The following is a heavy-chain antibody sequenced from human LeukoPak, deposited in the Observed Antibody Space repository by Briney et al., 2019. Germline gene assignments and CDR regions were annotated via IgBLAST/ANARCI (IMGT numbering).Heavy chain of an antibody. Sequence: ASVKVSCKASGYTFTSCYMHWVRQAPGQGLEWMGIISPSGGSTSYAQKFQGRVTMTRDTSTSTVYMELSSLRSEDTAVYYCAREGYYGSGSLRWFDPWGQGTLVTVSS. J-gene: IGHJ5*02. CDR1: GYTFTSCY. V-gene: IGHV1-46*01. CDR3: AREGYYGSGSLRWFDP. D-gene: IGHD3-10*01. CDR2: ISPSGGST.